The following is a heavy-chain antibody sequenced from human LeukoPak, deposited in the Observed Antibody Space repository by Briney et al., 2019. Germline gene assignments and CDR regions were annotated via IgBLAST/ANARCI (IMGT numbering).Heavy chain of an antibody. CDR2: ISGSGGSA. D-gene: IGHD2/OR15-2a*01. J-gene: IGHJ4*02. V-gene: IGHV3-23*01. Sequence: GGSLRLSCAASGFTLNNYAMNWVRQAPGKGLEWVSAISGSGGSAYYADSVKGRFTISRDNAKNSLFLQMNSLRAEDTAVYYCARDSSTYAGPPDYWGQGTLVTVSS. CDR3: ARDSSTYAGPPDY. CDR1: GFTLNNYA.